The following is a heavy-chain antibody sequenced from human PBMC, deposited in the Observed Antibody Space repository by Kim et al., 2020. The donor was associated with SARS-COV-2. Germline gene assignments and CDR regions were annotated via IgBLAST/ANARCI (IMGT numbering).Heavy chain of an antibody. CDR3: ARHSPMVRGVIGGFDY. Sequence: SETLSLTCTVSGVSISSSSYYWGWIRQPPGKGLEWIGSIYYSGSTYYNPSLKSRVTISVDTSKNQFSLKLSSVTAADTAVYYCARHSPMVRGVIGGFDYWGQGTLVTVSS. D-gene: IGHD3-10*01. J-gene: IGHJ4*02. CDR2: IYYSGST. V-gene: IGHV4-39*01. CDR1: GVSISSSSYY.